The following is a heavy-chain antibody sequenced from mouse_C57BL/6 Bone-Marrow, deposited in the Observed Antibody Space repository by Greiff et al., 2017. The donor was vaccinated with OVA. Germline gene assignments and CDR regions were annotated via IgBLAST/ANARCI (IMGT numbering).Heavy chain of an antibody. D-gene: IGHD1-1*01. J-gene: IGHJ3*01. CDR1: GFTFSSYA. CDR3: ARDSHYYGSSYGFAY. V-gene: IGHV5-4*01. Sequence: EVKVVESGGGLVKPGGSLKLSCAASGFTFSSYAMSWVRQTPEKRLEWVATISDGGSYTYYPDNVKGRFTISRDNAKNNLYLQMSHLKSEDTAMYYCARDSHYYGSSYGFAYWGQGTLVTVSA. CDR2: ISDGGSYT.